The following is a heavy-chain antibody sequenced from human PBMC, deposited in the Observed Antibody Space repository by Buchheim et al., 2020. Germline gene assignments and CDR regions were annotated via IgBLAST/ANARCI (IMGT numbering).Heavy chain of an antibody. J-gene: IGHJ6*02. CDR3: ARDGPTGTTVLYYYYYYGMDV. D-gene: IGHD1-7*01. CDR2: ISSSSYI. Sequence: EVQLVESGGGLVKPGGSLRLSCAASGFTFSSYSMNWVRQAPGKGLEWVSSISSSSYIYYADSVKGRFTISRDNAKNSLYLQMNSLRAEDTAVYYCARDGPTGTTVLYYYYYYGMDVWGQGTT. V-gene: IGHV3-21*01. CDR1: GFTFSSYS.